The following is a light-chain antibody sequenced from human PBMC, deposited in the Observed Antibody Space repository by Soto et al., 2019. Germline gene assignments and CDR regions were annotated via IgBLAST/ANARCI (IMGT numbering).Light chain of an antibody. CDR2: GGS. CDR1: QSVSSNH. Sequence: IVFTPFPGTLSFSPGGRATLSRRASQSVSSNHLAWYKQKPGQAPRLLIYGGSSRATGIPVRFSGSGSETDFTLTITRLEPEDFAVYYCQQYSSSRTFGQGTKVDIK. J-gene: IGKJ1*01. CDR3: QQYSSSRT. V-gene: IGKV3-20*01.